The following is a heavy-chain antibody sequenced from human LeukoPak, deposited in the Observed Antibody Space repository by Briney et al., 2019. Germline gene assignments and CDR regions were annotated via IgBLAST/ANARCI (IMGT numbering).Heavy chain of an antibody. CDR1: GFTFDDYA. D-gene: IGHD5-18*01. CDR3: AKLEGYSYPDRYYYYYMDV. J-gene: IGHJ6*03. CDR2: ISGEGGST. V-gene: IGHV3-43*02. Sequence: GGSLRLSCAASGFTFDDYAMHWVRQAPGKGLEWVSLISGEGGSTYYADSVKGRFTISRDNSKNSLYLQMNSLRTEDTALYYCAKLEGYSYPDRYYYYYMDVWGKGTTVTVSS.